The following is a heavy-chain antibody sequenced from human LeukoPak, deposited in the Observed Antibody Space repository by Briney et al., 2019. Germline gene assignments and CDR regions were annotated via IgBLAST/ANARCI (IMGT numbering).Heavy chain of an antibody. CDR1: GVSISSSSYY. J-gene: IGHJ4*02. Sequence: PSETLSLTCTVSGVSISSSSYYWAWIRQPPGKGLEWIGSISFGGDTDHNPSLRSRVTITEDMSKNHFSLRLTSVTAADTAVYYCARHANGVFDYWGQGTLVTVSS. D-gene: IGHD2-8*01. V-gene: IGHV4-39*01. CDR3: ARHANGVFDY. CDR2: ISFGGDT.